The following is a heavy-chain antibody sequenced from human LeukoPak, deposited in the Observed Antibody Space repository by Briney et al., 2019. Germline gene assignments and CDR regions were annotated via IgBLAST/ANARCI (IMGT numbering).Heavy chain of an antibody. J-gene: IGHJ4*02. Sequence: GASEKVSCKASGYTFTGYYMHWVRQGPGQGLEWMGWINPNSGGTNYAQKFQGRVTMTRDTSISTAYMELSRLRSDDTAVYYCARERTLTSCYDYWGQGTLVTVSS. CDR3: ARERTLTSCYDY. D-gene: IGHD2-15*01. CDR2: INPNSGGT. V-gene: IGHV1-2*02. CDR1: GYTFTGYY.